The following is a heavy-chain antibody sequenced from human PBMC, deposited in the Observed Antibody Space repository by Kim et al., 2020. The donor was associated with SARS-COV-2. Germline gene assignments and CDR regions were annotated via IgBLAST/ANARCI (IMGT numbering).Heavy chain of an antibody. Sequence: NYNPTLKSRVAISVGTYKNQFSLKLSSVTAADTAVYYCARGPYSTGWFDPWGQGTLVTVSS. V-gene: IGHV4-61*02. D-gene: IGHD2-21*01. J-gene: IGHJ5*02. CDR3: ARGPYSTGWFDP.